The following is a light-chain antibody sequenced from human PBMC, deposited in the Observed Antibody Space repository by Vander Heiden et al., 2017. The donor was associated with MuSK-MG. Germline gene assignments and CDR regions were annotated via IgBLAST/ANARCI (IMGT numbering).Light chain of an antibody. J-gene: IGKJ1*01. CDR2: AAS. Sequence: IQMTQSPSSLSASVGDRVTITCRASQSISSYLNWYQQKPGKAPKFLIYAASSLHSGVPSRFIGSGSGTDFTLTISSLQPEDFATYYCQQSYSNPQTFGQGTTLEI. CDR3: QQSYSNPQT. V-gene: IGKV1-39*01. CDR1: QSISSY.